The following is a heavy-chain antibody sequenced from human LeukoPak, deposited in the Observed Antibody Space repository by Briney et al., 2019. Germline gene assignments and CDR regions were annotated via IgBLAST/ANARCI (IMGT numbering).Heavy chain of an antibody. CDR1: GGSMSGAY. V-gene: IGHV4-59*08. J-gene: IGHJ4*02. D-gene: IGHD4-17*01. CDR2: VFFTGNT. CDR3: CSEGGDYDYY. Sequence: SETLSLTCTVSGGSMSGAYWSWIRQPPGKGLEWIGYVFFTGNTNYIPSLGSRLTISVDTSRSQFSLKLNSVTAADTAVYYCCSEGGDYDYYWGQGTLVTVSS.